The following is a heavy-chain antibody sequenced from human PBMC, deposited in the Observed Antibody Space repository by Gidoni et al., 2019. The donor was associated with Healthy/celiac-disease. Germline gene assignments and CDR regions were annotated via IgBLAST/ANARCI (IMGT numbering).Heavy chain of an antibody. V-gene: IGHV3-23*01. CDR3: AKSPDYYDSSSFDP. CDR2: ISGSGGST. CDR1: GFTFSTYA. J-gene: IGHJ5*02. Sequence: EVQLLESGGGLVQPGGSLRLSCAASGFTFSTYAMSWVRQAPGKGLGWVSAISGSGGSTYSADSVKGRFTISRDNSKNTLYLQMNSLRAEDTAVYYCAKSPDYYDSSSFDPWGQGTLVTVSS. D-gene: IGHD3-22*01.